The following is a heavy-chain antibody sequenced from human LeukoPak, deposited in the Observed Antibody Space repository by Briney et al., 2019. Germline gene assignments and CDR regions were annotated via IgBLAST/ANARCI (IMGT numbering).Heavy chain of an antibody. CDR1: GGTFSSYA. Sequence: SVKVSCKASGGTFSSYAISWVRQAPGQGLEWMGGIIPIFGTANYAQKFQGRVTVTADESTSTAYMELSSLRSEDTAVYYCARERNDFWSGYCDYWGQGTLVTVSS. D-gene: IGHD3-3*01. J-gene: IGHJ4*02. V-gene: IGHV1-69*13. CDR3: ARERNDFWSGYCDY. CDR2: IIPIFGTA.